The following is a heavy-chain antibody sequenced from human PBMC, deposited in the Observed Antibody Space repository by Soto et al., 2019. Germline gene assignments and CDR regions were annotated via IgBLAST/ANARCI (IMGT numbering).Heavy chain of an antibody. CDR1: GFTFSSYS. J-gene: IGHJ4*02. Sequence: GGSLRLSCAASGFTFSSYSMNWVRQAPGKGLEWVSSISSSSSYIYYADSVKGRFTISRDNAKNSLYLQMNSLRAEDTAVYYCARDHILTGFDFDYWGQGTLVTVSS. V-gene: IGHV3-21*01. CDR3: ARDHILTGFDFDY. D-gene: IGHD3-9*01. CDR2: ISSSSSYI.